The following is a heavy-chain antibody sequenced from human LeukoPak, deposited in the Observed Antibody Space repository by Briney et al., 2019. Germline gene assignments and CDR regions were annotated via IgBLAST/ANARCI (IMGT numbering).Heavy chain of an antibody. CDR1: GFTFSSYA. J-gene: IGHJ4*02. D-gene: IGHD3-22*01. V-gene: IGHV3-23*01. CDR2: ISGSGGST. CDR3: AKLNPGSPDYYDSSGYYPNFDY. Sequence: GGSLRLSCADSGFTFSSYAMSWVRQAPGKGLEWVSAISGSGGSTYYADSVKGRFTISRDNSKNTLYLQMNSLRAEDTAVYYCAKLNPGSPDYYDSSGYYPNFDYWGQGTLVTVSS.